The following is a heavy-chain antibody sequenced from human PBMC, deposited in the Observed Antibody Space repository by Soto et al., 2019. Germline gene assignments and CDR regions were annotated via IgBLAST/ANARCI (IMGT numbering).Heavy chain of an antibody. CDR3: AGTYNSKYYYYGMDV. Sequence: SVKVSCKAPGFTFTSSAVQWVRQARGQRLEWIGWIVVGSGNTNYAQKFQERVTITRDMSTSTAYMELSSLRSEDTAVYYCAGTYNSKYYYYGMDVWGQGTTVTVSS. D-gene: IGHD1-20*01. CDR2: IVVGSGNT. CDR1: GFTFTSSA. J-gene: IGHJ6*02. V-gene: IGHV1-58*01.